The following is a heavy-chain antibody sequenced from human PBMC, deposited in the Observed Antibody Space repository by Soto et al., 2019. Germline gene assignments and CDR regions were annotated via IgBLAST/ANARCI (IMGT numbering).Heavy chain of an antibody. V-gene: IGHV1-18*01. CDR2: ISAYNGNK. CDR3: ASTKSHFDILTGYSKGPDAFDI. CDR1: GYTFTSYG. J-gene: IGHJ3*02. D-gene: IGHD3-9*01. Sequence: ASVKVSCKASGYTFTSYGISWVRQAPGQGLEWMGWISAYNGNKNYAKKLQGRVNMTTDTSTRPAYMEMRSLRSDDKAVYFCASTKSHFDILTGYSKGPDAFDIWGQGTMVT.